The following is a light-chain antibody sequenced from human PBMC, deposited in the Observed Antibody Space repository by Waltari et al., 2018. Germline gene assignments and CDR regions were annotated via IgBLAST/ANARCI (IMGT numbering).Light chain of an antibody. CDR2: DVT. J-gene: IGLJ1*01. CDR3: CSFRGGDSFV. Sequence: QSALTQPASVSGSPGQSITISCIGTTSDIGYYYYVSWYQQFPGKAPKLIIYDVTKRPSGISGRFSGSKSGNTASLTISGLQAEDEGDYYCCSFRGGDSFVFGTGTRVTVV. V-gene: IGLV2-14*03. CDR1: TSDIGYYYY.